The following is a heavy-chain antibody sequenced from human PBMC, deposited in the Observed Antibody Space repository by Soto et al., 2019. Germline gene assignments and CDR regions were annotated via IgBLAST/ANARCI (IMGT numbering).Heavy chain of an antibody. J-gene: IGHJ4*02. V-gene: IGHV3-23*01. CDR3: AKALHPYYYDSSGYCPIHY. CDR1: GFTFSSYA. CDR2: ISGSGGST. Sequence: GGSLRLSCAASGFTFSSYAMSWVRQAPGKGLEWVSAISGSGGSTYYADSVKGRFTISRDNSKNTLYLQMNSLRAEDTAVYYCAKALHPYYYDSSGYCPIHYCGQGTLVTVSS. D-gene: IGHD3-22*01.